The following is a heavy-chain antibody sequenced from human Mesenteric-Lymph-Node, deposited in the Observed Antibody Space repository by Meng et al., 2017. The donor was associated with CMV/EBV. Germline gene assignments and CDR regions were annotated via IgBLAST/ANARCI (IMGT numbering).Heavy chain of an antibody. CDR1: GGSISSGGYY. J-gene: IGHJ4*02. D-gene: IGHD3-9*01. Sequence: CTVSGGSISSGGYYWSWVRQHPGKSLEWIGYIYYSGSTYYNPSLKSRVTISVDTSKNQFSLKLSSVTAADTAVYYCARGAQLRYFDHWGQGTLVTVSS. CDR2: IYYSGST. CDR3: ARGAQLRYFDH. V-gene: IGHV4-31*03.